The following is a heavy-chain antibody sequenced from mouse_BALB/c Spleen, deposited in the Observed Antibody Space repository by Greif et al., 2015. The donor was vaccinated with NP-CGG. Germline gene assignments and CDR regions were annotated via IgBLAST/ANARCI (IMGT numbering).Heavy chain of an antibody. Sequence: QVQLQQSGAELVRPGSSVKISCKASGYAFSSYWMNWVKQRPGQGLEWIGQIYPGDGDTNYNGKFKGKATLTADKSSSTAYMQLSSLTSEDSAVYFCARLDFGSSRFAYWGQGTLVTVSA. D-gene: IGHD1-1*01. V-gene: IGHV1-80*01. CDR1: GYAFSSYW. J-gene: IGHJ3*01. CDR3: ARLDFGSSRFAY. CDR2: IYPGDGDT.